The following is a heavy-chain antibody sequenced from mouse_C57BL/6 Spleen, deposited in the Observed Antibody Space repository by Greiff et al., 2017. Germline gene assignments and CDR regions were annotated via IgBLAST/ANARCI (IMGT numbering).Heavy chain of an antibody. Sequence: DVHLVESGPGLVKPSQSLSLTCSVTGYSITSGYYWNWIRQFPGNKLEWMGYISYDGSNNYNPSLKNRISITRDTSKNQFFLKLNSVTTEDTATYYCARWVITTVVDPYYYAMDYWGQGTSVTVSS. CDR3: ARWVITTVVDPYYYAMDY. J-gene: IGHJ4*01. CDR1: GYSITSGYY. D-gene: IGHD1-1*01. CDR2: ISYDGSN. V-gene: IGHV3-6*01.